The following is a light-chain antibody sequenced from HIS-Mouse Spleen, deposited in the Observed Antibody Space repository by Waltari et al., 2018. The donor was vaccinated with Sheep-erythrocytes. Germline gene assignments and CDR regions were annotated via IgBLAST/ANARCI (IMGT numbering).Light chain of an antibody. CDR2: QYS. V-gene: IGLV3-1*01. CDR1: KLGDKY. J-gene: IGLJ2*01. Sequence: SYELTQPPSVSVSPGQTASITCSGDKLGDKYACWYHQKPGQSPVLVIYQYSKRPSGIPDRFSGSHSGTTDTQTISGTQAIDEADYYCQAWDSNTVVFDGGTKLTVL. CDR3: QAWDSNTVV.